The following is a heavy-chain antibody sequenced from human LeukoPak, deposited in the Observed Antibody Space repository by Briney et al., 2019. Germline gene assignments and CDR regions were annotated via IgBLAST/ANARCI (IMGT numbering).Heavy chain of an antibody. CDR1: GGPFSGYY. CDR3: ARTGTRGGYSYGWGSYYYYMDV. CDR2: INHSGST. J-gene: IGHJ6*03. Sequence: SETLSLTCAVYGGPFSGYYWSWIRQPPGKGLEWIGEINHSGSTNYNPSLKSRVTISVDTSKNQFSLKLSSVTAADTAVYYCARTGTRGGYSYGWGSYYYYMDVWGKGTTVTVSS. V-gene: IGHV4-34*01. D-gene: IGHD5-18*01.